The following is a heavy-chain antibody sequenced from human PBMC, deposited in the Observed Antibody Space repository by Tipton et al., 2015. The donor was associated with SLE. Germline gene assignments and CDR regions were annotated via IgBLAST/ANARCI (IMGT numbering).Heavy chain of an antibody. Sequence: TLSLTCTVSGVSFSSGSYYWSWIRQPAGKGLEWIGQIYTRGSTNYNLSLKSRVTISKDTSKNQFSLKLTSVTAADTAVYYCARADGEQWVSYWGQGTLVTVSS. D-gene: IGHD6-19*01. V-gene: IGHV4-61*09. J-gene: IGHJ4*02. CDR2: IYTRGST. CDR3: ARADGEQWVSY. CDR1: GVSFSSGSYY.